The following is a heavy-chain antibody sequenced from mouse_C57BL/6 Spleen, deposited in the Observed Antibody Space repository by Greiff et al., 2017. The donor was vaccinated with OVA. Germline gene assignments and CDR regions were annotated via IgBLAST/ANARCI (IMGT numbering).Heavy chain of an antibody. CDR3: ARGLTTVVDY. CDR1: GYTFTSYT. CDR2: INPSSGYT. D-gene: IGHD1-1*01. Sequence: VQLQQSGAELARPGASVKMSCKASGYTFTSYTMHWVKQRPGQGLEWIGYINPSSGYTKYNQKFKDKATLTADKSSSTAYMQPSSLPSEDSAVYYCARGLTTVVDYWGQGTTLTVSS. V-gene: IGHV1-4*01. J-gene: IGHJ2*01.